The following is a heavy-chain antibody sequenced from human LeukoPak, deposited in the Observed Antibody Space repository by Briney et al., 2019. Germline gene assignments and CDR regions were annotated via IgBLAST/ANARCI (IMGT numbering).Heavy chain of an antibody. CDR1: GYTFTSYG. CDR3: TRDWNYYGSGRKGNWFDP. CDR2: ISAYNGNT. J-gene: IGHJ5*02. D-gene: IGHD3-10*01. Sequence: ALVKVSCKASGYTFTSYGISWVRQAPGQGLEWMGWISAYNGNTNYAQKLQGRVTMTTDTSTSTAYMELRSLRSDDTAVYYCTRDWNYYGSGRKGNWFDPWGQGTLVTVSS. V-gene: IGHV1-18*01.